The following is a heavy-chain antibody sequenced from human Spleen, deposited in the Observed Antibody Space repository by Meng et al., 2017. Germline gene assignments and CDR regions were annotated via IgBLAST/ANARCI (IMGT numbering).Heavy chain of an antibody. J-gene: IGHJ6*02. CDR3: AKGRLSMIMFGGVMDV. Sequence: GGSLRLSCAASGFTFSSYAMHWVRQAPGKGLEWVAVIWYDGSNEYYADSVKGRFTISRDNSKNTLYLQMNSLRAEDTAIYYCAKGRLSMIMFGGVMDVWGQGTTVTVSS. CDR2: IWYDGSNE. D-gene: IGHD3-16*01. V-gene: IGHV3-33*06. CDR1: GFTFSSYA.